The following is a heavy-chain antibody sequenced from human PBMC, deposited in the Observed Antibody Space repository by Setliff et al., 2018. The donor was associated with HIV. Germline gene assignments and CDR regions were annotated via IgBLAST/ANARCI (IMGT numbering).Heavy chain of an antibody. CDR3: ARGSRRDDTSWFFYEN. CDR1: GFTVSSYN. Sequence: LRLSCAASGFTVSSYNMAWVRQAPGKGLEWVSDIYPAGDSYYADSVKGRFTLSRDNSKNTLYLQMNSLRAEDTAVYFCARGSRRDDTSWFFYENWGQGTPVTVSS. V-gene: IGHV3-53*01. D-gene: IGHD3-10*01. CDR2: IYPAGDS. J-gene: IGHJ4*02.